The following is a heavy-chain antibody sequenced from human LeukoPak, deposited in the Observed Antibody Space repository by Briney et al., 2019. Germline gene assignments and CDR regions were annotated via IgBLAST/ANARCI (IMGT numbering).Heavy chain of an antibody. J-gene: IGHJ3*02. V-gene: IGHV1-8*01. CDR3: ARVRITMVRGVILGAAFDI. Sequence: ASVKVSCKASVYTFTSYDIYWVRQATGQGVEWMGWMNPNSGKTGYAQKFQGRVTMTRNTSISTPYMELSSLRAEDTAVYYCARVRITMVRGVILGAAFDIWGQGTMVTVSS. D-gene: IGHD3-10*01. CDR1: VYTFTSYD. CDR2: MNPNSGKT.